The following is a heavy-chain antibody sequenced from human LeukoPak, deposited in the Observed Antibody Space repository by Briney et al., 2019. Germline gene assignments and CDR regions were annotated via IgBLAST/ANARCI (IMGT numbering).Heavy chain of an antibody. D-gene: IGHD5-12*01. J-gene: IGHJ4*02. V-gene: IGHV3-53*05. CDR3: VKEWYSGYVFDY. Sequence: GGSLRLSCAASGFTVSSNYMSWVRQAPGKGLEWVSVIYSGGSTYYADSVKGRFTISRDNSKNALYLQMSSLRAEDTAVYYCVKEWYSGYVFDYWGQGTLVTVSS. CDR2: IYSGGST. CDR1: GFTVSSNY.